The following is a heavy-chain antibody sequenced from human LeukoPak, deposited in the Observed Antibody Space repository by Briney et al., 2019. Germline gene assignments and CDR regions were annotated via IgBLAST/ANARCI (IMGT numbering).Heavy chain of an antibody. V-gene: IGHV3-9*01. D-gene: IGHD6-25*01. CDR2: ISWNSGSI. CDR1: GFTFDDYA. J-gene: IGHJ4*02. Sequence: GGSLRLSCAASGFTFDDYAMHWVRQAPGKGLEWVSGISWNSGSIGYADSVKGRFTISRDNAKNSVYLQMSSLRAEDTAVYYCLASGGYWGQGTLVTVSS. CDR3: LASGGY.